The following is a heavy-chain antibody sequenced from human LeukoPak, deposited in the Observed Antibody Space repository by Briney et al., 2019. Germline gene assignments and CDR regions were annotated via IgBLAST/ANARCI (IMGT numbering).Heavy chain of an antibody. D-gene: IGHD5-18*01. CDR2: IRSKVFSGTT. J-gene: IGHJ4*02. CDR1: GFTFADYA. CDR3: TRERVRGYSYGDPGY. Sequence: GGSLRLSCTASGFTFADYAMSWFRQAPGKGLEWVSFIRSKVFSGTTEYAASVKGRFTISRDDSKSIAYLQMKSLKTEDTAVYYCTRERVRGYSYGDPGYWGQGTLVTVSS. V-gene: IGHV3-49*03.